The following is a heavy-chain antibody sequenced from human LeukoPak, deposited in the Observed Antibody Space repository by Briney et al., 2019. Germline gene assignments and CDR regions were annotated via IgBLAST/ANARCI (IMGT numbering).Heavy chain of an antibody. Sequence: SETPSLTCAVYGGSFSGYYWSWIRQPPGKGLEWIGEINHSGSTNYNPSLKSRVTISVDTSKNQFSLKLSSVTAADTAVYYCARVGFWSGYYTRWFDPWGQGTLVTVSS. D-gene: IGHD3-3*01. CDR1: GGSFSGYY. V-gene: IGHV4-34*01. J-gene: IGHJ5*02. CDR2: INHSGST. CDR3: ARVGFWSGYYTRWFDP.